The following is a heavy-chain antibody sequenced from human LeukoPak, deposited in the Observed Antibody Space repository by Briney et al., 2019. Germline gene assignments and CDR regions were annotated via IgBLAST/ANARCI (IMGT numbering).Heavy chain of an antibody. CDR2: IYYSGST. Sequence: SENLSLTCPASGGSISSHYWCWFRHPPGKGLEWMGCIYYSGSTNYNPSLQSRVTTSVDTSKNQFSLQLSSVTAADTAVYYCARAAAGYYIDCWGQGTLVTVSS. J-gene: IGHJ4*02. CDR3: ARAAAGYYIDC. D-gene: IGHD6-13*01. V-gene: IGHV4-59*11. CDR1: GGSISSHY.